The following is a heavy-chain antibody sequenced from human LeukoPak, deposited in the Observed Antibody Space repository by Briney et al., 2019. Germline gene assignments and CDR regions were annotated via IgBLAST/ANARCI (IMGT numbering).Heavy chain of an antibody. D-gene: IGHD3-10*01. V-gene: IGHV5-51*01. Sequence: GESLKISCKGSGYRFTSYWIGWVRQMPGKGLEWMGIINPGDSDTRYSPSFQGQVTISADKSISTAYLQWSSLKASDTAMYYCATVLRGGTYWFDPWGQGTLVTVSS. CDR2: INPGDSDT. CDR3: ATVLRGGTYWFDP. CDR1: GYRFTSYW. J-gene: IGHJ5*02.